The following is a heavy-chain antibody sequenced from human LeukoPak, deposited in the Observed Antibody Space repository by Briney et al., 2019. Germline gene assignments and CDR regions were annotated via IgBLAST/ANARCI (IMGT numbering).Heavy chain of an antibody. CDR1: GGTFSSYA. D-gene: IGHD3-22*01. Sequence: SVKVSCKASGGTFSSYAISWVRQAPGQGLEWMGGIIPIFGTANYAQKFQGRVTITADESTSTAYMELSSLRSEDTAVYYCARVEKADYYDSSGYLLYWGQGTLVTVSS. J-gene: IGHJ4*02. CDR2: IIPIFGTA. V-gene: IGHV1-69*13. CDR3: ARVEKADYYDSSGYLLY.